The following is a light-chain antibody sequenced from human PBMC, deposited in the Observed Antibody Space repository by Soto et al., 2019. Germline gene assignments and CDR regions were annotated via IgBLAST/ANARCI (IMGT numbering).Light chain of an antibody. Sequence: DILMTQSPSTLSASVGDIVTITGRASQTIDSWVAWYQQKPGKAPKLLIYKTTSLESGAPTWFIGSRPGKEYTLPISRLQPDDFAYYYCQKYNTYFSLTLAGGDKVNIK. J-gene: IGKJ4*01. CDR1: QTIDSW. V-gene: IGKV1-5*03. CDR2: KTT. CDR3: QKYNTYFSLT.